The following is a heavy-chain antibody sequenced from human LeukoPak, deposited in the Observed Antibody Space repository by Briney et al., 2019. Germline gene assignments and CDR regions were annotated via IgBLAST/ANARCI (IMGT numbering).Heavy chain of an antibody. J-gene: IGHJ4*02. CDR1: GFTFSSYG. V-gene: IGHV3-30*02. D-gene: IGHD2-21*01. CDR3: AKDRGDCYDY. Sequence: GRSLRLSCAASGFTFSSYGIHWVRQAPGKGLEWVAFIRYDGSHKFHADSVKDRFTISRDNSKNTLFLQMNSLRPEDTAVYYCAKDRGDCYDYWGQGALVTVSS. CDR2: IRYDGSHK.